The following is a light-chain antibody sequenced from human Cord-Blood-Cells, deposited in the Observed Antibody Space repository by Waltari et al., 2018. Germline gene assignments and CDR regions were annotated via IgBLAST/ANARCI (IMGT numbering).Light chain of an antibody. CDR2: DAS. J-gene: IGKJ2*01. Sequence: EIVFTQSPAPLSLSSGARATLPCRACQSVSSYLAWYQQKPGQAPRLLIYDASNRATGIPARFSGSGSGTDFTLTISSLEPEYFAVYYCQQRSNWSMYTFGQGTKLEIK. CDR3: QQRSNWSMYT. V-gene: IGKV3-11*01. CDR1: QSVSSY.